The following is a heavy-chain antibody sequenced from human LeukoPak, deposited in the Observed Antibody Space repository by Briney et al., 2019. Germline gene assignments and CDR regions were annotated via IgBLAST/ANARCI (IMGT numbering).Heavy chain of an antibody. J-gene: IGHJ4*02. CDR1: GGSISSGGYS. Sequence: SQTLSLTCAVSGGSISSGGYSWSWIRQPPGKGLEWIGYIYHSGSTYYNPSLKSRVTISVDRSKNQFSLKLSSVTAADTAVYYCARAHGGLGELSFSDWGQGTLVTVSS. D-gene: IGHD3-16*02. CDR2: IYHSGST. V-gene: IGHV4-30-2*01. CDR3: ARAHGGLGELSFSD.